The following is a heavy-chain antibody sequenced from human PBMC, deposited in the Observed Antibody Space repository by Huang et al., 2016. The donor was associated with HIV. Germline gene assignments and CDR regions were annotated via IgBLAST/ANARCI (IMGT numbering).Heavy chain of an antibody. D-gene: IGHD4-17*01. CDR3: ASRTTVTTTSNYHYFYMDV. J-gene: IGHJ6*03. Sequence: QLQLQESGPGLVKPSETLSLTCTVSGGSISSSSYYWGWIRQSPGKGLEWIGSIYYIGNGYYNPSLKSRVNMSVDRSSNQFSLKMHSVTAADTAVYYCASRTTVTTTSNYHYFYMDVWGKGTTVIVSS. V-gene: IGHV4-39*01. CDR2: IYYIGNG. CDR1: GGSISSSSYY.